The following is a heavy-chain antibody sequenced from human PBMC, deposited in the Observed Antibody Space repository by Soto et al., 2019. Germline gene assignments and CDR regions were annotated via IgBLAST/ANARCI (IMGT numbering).Heavy chain of an antibody. V-gene: IGHV3-21*01. Sequence: EVQLVESGGGLVKPGGSLRLSCAASGFTFSSYSMNWVRQAPGKGLEWVSSISSSSSYIYYADSVKGRFTISRDNAKNTLYLQMNSLRAEDTAVYYCARRTKVTVGGYYTFYYYYGMDVWGQGTTVTVSS. CDR3: ARRTKVTVGGYYTFYYYYGMDV. D-gene: IGHD3-3*01. CDR1: GFTFSSYS. CDR2: ISSSSSYI. J-gene: IGHJ6*02.